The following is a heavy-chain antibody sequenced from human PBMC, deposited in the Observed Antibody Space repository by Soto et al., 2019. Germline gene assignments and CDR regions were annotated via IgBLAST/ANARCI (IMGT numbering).Heavy chain of an antibody. V-gene: IGHV1-2*02. Sequence: ASVKVSCKASGYTFTGYYMHWVRQAPGQGLEWMGWINPNSGGTNYAQKFQGRVTMTSDTSISTAYMELSRLRSDDTAVYYCARVHLAYCTSTSCYALDYWGQGTLVTFSS. J-gene: IGHJ4*02. CDR3: ARVHLAYCTSTSCYALDY. D-gene: IGHD2-2*01. CDR2: INPNSGGT. CDR1: GYTFTGYY.